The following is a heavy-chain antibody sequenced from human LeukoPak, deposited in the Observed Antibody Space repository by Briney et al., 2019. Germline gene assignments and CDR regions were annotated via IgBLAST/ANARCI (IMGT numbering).Heavy chain of an antibody. Sequence: GGSLRLSCAASGFTFSSHAMSWVRQAPGKGLEWVSAISSSGGSTYYADSVKGRFTISRDNSKNTLYLQMNSLRAEDTAVYYCAKALVATRVFDYWGQGTLVTVSS. CDR3: AKALVATRVFDY. V-gene: IGHV3-23*01. CDR2: ISSSGGST. D-gene: IGHD4-23*01. J-gene: IGHJ4*02. CDR1: GFTFSSHA.